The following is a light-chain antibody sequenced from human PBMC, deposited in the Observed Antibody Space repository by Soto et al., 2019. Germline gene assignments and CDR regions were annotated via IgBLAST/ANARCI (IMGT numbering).Light chain of an antibody. CDR3: QVWDTSSDHRVV. V-gene: IGLV3-21*02. CDR2: DDS. CDR1: NIGSKS. J-gene: IGLJ2*01. Sequence: SYELTQPPSASVAPGQTARITCGGNNIGSKSVHWHQQKPGQAPVLVIHDDSDRPSGIPERFSGSNSGSTATLTISRVEAGDEADYYCQVWDTSSDHRVVFGGGTKLTVL.